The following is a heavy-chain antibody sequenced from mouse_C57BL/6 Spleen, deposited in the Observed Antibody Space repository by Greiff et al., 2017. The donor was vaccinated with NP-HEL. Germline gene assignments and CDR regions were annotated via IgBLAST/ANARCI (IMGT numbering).Heavy chain of an antibody. D-gene: IGHD3-2*02. V-gene: IGHV5-16*01. J-gene: IGHJ4*01. CDR3: ARQLRPTYAMDY. CDR1: GFTFSDYY. CDR2: INYDGSST. Sequence: EVMLVESEGGLVQPGSSMKLSCTASGFTFSDYYMAWVRQVPEKGLEWVSNINYDGSSTYYLDSLKSRFIISRDNAKNILYLQMSSLKSEDTATYYCARQLRPTYAMDYWGQGTSVTVSS.